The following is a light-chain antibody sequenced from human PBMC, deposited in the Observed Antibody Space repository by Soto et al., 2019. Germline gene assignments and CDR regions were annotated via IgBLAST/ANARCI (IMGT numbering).Light chain of an antibody. Sequence: DIQMTPSPSSLSASVGDSVTITCQASQDIRNFLNWYQQKPGKAPELLIYDASNLEAGVASRFSGGGSGTDFTFISSGLQPEDIATYYCHFFDTLPIFSQGTNLQ. CDR2: DAS. CDR3: HFFDTLPI. V-gene: IGKV1-33*01. CDR1: QDIRNF. J-gene: IGKJ2*01.